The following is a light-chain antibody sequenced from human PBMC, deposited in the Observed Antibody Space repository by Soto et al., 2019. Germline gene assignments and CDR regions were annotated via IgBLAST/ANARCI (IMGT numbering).Light chain of an antibody. CDR2: MNN. J-gene: IGLJ2*01. Sequence: QAVVTQPPSASGTPGQRVTISCSGSSSNIGINFVSWYQQLPGAAPRLLIYMNNQRPSGVPDRFSGSKSGTSVSLAISGLRSEDEADYYCATWDDSLIGPVFGGGTKVTVL. CDR1: SSNIGINF. V-gene: IGLV1-47*01. CDR3: ATWDDSLIGPV.